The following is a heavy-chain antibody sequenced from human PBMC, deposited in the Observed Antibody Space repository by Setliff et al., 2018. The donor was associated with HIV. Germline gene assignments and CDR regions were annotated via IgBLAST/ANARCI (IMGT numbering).Heavy chain of an antibody. D-gene: IGHD3-3*01. V-gene: IGHV4-4*07. CDR1: GGSISSYY. CDR3: ARSKTFYDFWGGYYTHGAFKI. Sequence: SETLSLTCTVSGGSISSYYWSWIRQPAGKGLEWIGRLYTSGTTKYNPSLKSRVTMSVDRSKNQFSLKLTSVTAADTAVYYCARSKTFYDFWGGYYTHGAFKIWGLGTMVTVSS. CDR2: LYTSGTT. J-gene: IGHJ3*02.